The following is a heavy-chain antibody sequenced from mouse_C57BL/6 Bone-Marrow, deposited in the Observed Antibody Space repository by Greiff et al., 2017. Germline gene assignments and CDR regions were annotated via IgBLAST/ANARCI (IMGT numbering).Heavy chain of an antibody. D-gene: IGHD1-3*01. V-gene: IGHV1-54*01. CDR2: INPGSGGT. Sequence: VQLQQSGAELVRPGTSVKVSCKASGYAFTNYLIEWVKQRPGQGLEWIGVINPGSGGTNYNEKFKGKATLTADKSTSTAYMQLSSLTSEDSAVYFCARRVKGYWGQGTTLTVSS. CDR3: ARRVKGY. CDR1: GYAFTNYL. J-gene: IGHJ2*01.